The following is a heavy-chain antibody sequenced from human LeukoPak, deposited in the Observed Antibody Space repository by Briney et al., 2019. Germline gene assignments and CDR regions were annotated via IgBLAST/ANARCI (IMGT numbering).Heavy chain of an antibody. CDR3: ARIVPYITTGWFDP. Sequence: PGGSLRLSCAASGFTFSSYEMNWVRQAPGKGLEWVSYISSSGSTIYYAASVRGRFTISRDNAKNSLYLQMNSLRAEDRAVYYCARIVPYITTGWFDPWGQGTLVTVSS. CDR2: ISSSGSTI. D-gene: IGHD3-22*01. V-gene: IGHV3-48*03. CDR1: GFTFSSYE. J-gene: IGHJ5*02.